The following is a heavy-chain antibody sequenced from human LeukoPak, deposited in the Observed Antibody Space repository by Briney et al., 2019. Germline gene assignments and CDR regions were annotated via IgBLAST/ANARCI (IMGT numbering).Heavy chain of an antibody. Sequence: GGSLRLSCAASGFTVSSNYMSWVRQAPRKGLEWVSVIYSGGSTYYADSVKGRFTISRDNSKNTLYLQMNSLRAEDTAVYYCARDRWGCSSTSCRDYWGQGTLVTVSS. CDR3: ARDRWGCSSTSCRDY. J-gene: IGHJ4*02. CDR1: GFTVSSNY. CDR2: IYSGGST. V-gene: IGHV3-66*01. D-gene: IGHD2-2*01.